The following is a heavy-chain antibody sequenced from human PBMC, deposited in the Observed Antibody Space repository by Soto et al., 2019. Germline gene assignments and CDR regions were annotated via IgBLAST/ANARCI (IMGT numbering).Heavy chain of an antibody. CDR2: IWYDGSNK. J-gene: IGHJ6*02. D-gene: IGHD6-19*01. Sequence: PWGSLRLSCAASGFTFSSYGMHWVRQAPGKGLEWVAVIWYDGSNKYYADSVKGRFTISRDNSKNTLYLQMNSLRAEDTAVYYCARGDSSGWYYYGMDVWGQGTTVTVSS. CDR1: GFTFSSYG. V-gene: IGHV3-33*01. CDR3: ARGDSSGWYYYGMDV.